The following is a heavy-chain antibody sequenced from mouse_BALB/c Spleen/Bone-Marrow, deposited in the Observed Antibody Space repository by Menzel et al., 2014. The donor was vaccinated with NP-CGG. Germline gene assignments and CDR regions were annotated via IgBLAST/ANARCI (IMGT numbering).Heavy chain of an antibody. J-gene: IGHJ2*01. CDR1: GYTFTSYW. D-gene: IGHD1-1*02. Sequence: VQLQQSGTELVKPGASVRLSCKASGYTFTSYWMHWVRQRPGQGLEWVGEINPSNGRTIYNEKLKSKATLTVDNSSSTAYMQLSSLTSEDSAVYYCASHLWPSYWGQGTTLTVSS. V-gene: IGHV1S81*02. CDR3: ASHLWPSY. CDR2: INPSNGRT.